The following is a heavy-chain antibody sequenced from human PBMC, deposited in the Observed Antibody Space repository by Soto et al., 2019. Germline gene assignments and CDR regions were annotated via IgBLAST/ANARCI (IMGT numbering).Heavy chain of an antibody. J-gene: IGHJ4*02. Sequence: QITLKESGPTLVKPTQTLTLTCTFSGFSLSTSGVGVGWIRQPPGKALEWLALIYWDDDKRYSQSLKSRLTITKDTSKNQVVLTMTNMDPMDTATYYCAHRLQIAVAGTLDYWGQGTLVTVSS. V-gene: IGHV2-5*02. CDR3: AHRLQIAVAGTLDY. D-gene: IGHD6-19*01. CDR1: GFSLSTSGVG. CDR2: IYWDDDK.